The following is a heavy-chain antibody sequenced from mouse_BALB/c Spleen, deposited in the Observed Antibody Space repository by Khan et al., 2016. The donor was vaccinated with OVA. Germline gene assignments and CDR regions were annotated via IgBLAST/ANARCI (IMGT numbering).Heavy chain of an antibody. CDR2: ISIGGNT. V-gene: IGHV5-6-5*01. CDR1: GFTFSTYI. CDR3: EREDPMITTWFAY. Sequence: EVELVESGGGLVKPGGSLKLSCAASGFTFSTYIMSWVRQTPEKRLEWVASISIGGNTYYPDSVKGRFTISRDDARNILYLQMSSVRSEDTAMYYCEREDPMITTWFAYWGQGTLVTVSA. J-gene: IGHJ3*01. D-gene: IGHD2-4*01.